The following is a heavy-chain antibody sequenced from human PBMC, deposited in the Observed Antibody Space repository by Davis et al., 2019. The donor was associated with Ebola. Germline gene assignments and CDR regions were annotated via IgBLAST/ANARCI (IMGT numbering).Heavy chain of an antibody. V-gene: IGHV3-7*03. CDR1: GFTFSSYW. Sequence: PGGSLRLSCAASGFTFSSYWMSWVRQAPGKGLEWVANMKQDGSEENYVDSVKDRFTISRDNTNNSLYLQMNSLRAEDTAVYYCARSGSYKFDYWGQGTLVTVSS. CDR2: MKQDGSEE. D-gene: IGHD1-26*01. CDR3: ARSGSYKFDY. J-gene: IGHJ4*02.